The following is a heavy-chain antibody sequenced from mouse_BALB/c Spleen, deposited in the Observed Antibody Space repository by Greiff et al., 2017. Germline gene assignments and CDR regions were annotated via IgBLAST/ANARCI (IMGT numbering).Heavy chain of an antibody. J-gene: IGHJ2*01. CDR2: INPSSGYT. CDR3: ASITTVDY. V-gene: IGHV1-4*01. CDR1: GYTFTSYT. D-gene: IGHD1-2*01. Sequence: QVQLKQSGAELARPGASVKMSCKASGYTFTSYTMPWVKQRPGQGLEWIGYINPSSGYTNYNQTFKDKATLTADKSSSTAYMQLSSLTSEDSAVYYCASITTVDYWGQGTTLTVSS.